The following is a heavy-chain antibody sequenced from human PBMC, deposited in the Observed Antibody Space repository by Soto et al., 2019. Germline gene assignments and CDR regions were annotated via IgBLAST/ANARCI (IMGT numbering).Heavy chain of an antibody. J-gene: IGHJ4*02. CDR2: IFSSGRT. V-gene: IGHV4-4*07. Sequence: VQLQESGPGLVKPSETLSLSCTVSGASLLSSYWSWVRQPAGKGLEWIGHIFSSGRTSYNPSLKNRRTLSIDTSKNLFSLNLSSVTAADTAVYYCAKGWDEKYFDSWGQGSLVTVSS. CDR3: AKGWDEKYFDS. CDR1: GASLLSSY. D-gene: IGHD1-26*01.